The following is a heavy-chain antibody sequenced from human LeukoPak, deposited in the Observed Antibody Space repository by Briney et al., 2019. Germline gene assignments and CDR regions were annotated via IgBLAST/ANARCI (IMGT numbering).Heavy chain of an antibody. CDR2: ISYDGSNK. CDR1: GFTFSTYG. J-gene: IGHJ4*02. Sequence: PGSSLRLSCAASGFTFSTYGMHWVRQAPGKGLEWVAVISYDGSNKYYADSVEGRFTISRDNFKNTLYLQMNSLRADDTAVYYCAKEVYGDHPIDYWGQGTLVTVSS. V-gene: IGHV3-30*18. CDR3: AKEVYGDHPIDY. D-gene: IGHD4-17*01.